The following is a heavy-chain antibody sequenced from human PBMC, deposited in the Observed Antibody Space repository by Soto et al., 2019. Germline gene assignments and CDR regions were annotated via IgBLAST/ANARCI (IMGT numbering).Heavy chain of an antibody. CDR1: GFTFSSYG. CDR2: ISYDGSNK. CDR3: AKVPYGSGSSNFDY. Sequence: LRLSCAASGFTFSSYGMHWVRQAPGKGLEWVAVISYDGSNKYYADSVKGRFTISRDNSKNTLYLQMNSLRAEDTAVYYCAKVPYGSGSSNFDYWGQGTLVTVSS. V-gene: IGHV3-30*18. D-gene: IGHD3-10*01. J-gene: IGHJ4*02.